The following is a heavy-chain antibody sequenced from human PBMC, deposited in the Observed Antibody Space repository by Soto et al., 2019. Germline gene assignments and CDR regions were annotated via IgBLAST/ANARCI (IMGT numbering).Heavy chain of an antibody. D-gene: IGHD2-21*02. V-gene: IGHV3-9*01. CDR2: ISWNSGSI. CDR3: AKDDLVFVANDGSAV. Sequence: EMQLVESGGGLVQPGRSLRLSCVASGFTFDDYAMHWVRQAPGKGLEWVSSISWNSGSIIYADSVEGRFTISRDNAKHSLILQINSLRAEETAVSYCAKDDLVFVANDGSAVWGHGTLVTVFS. J-gene: IGHJ3*01. CDR1: GFTFDDYA.